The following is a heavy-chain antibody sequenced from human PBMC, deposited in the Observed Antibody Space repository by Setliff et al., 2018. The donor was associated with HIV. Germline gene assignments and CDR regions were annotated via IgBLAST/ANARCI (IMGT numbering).Heavy chain of an antibody. D-gene: IGHD4-17*01. CDR1: GFAFGNYA. J-gene: IGHJ3*02. V-gene: IGHV3-30*04. CDR3: ASPNSPYGASYAFDI. Sequence: GGSLRLSCAASGFAFGNYAMHWVRQAPGEGLEWVTIVSYDGTNTYCADSVKGRFTISRDNSENTLYLQMNSLRPEDTAVYYCASPNSPYGASYAFDIWGQGTLVTVSS. CDR2: VSYDGTNT.